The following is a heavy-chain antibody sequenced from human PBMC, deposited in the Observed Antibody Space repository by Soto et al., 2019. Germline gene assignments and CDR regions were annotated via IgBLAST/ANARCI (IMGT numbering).Heavy chain of an antibody. D-gene: IGHD3-16*01. Sequence: QVQLQESGPGLVKPSETLSLTCTVSGGSISSYYWSWIRQPPGKGLEWIGYIYYSGSTNYNPSLXSGVXIXLDTSKDPSALRRSSVTAADTAVYSCARLWGWSVAYWGQGTLVTV. V-gene: IGHV4-59*08. CDR3: ARLWGWSVAY. CDR2: IYYSGST. J-gene: IGHJ4*02. CDR1: GGSISSYY.